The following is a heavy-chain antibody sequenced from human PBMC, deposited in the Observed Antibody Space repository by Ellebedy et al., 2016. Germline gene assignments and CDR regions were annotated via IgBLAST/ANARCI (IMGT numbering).Heavy chain of an antibody. CDR1: GSSISSGYY. V-gene: IGHV4-38-2*02. CDR3: ARDEGVVRGVIGY. Sequence: SETLSLXXTVSGSSISSGYYWGWIRQPPGKGLEWIGSIYHSGSTYYNPSLKSRVTISVDTSKNQFSLKLSSVTAADTAVYYCARDEGVVRGVIGYWGQGTLVTVSS. CDR2: IYHSGST. J-gene: IGHJ4*02. D-gene: IGHD3-10*01.